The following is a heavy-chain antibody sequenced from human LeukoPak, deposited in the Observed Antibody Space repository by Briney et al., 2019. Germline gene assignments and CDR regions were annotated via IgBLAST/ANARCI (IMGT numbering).Heavy chain of an antibody. J-gene: IGHJ5*02. D-gene: IGHD2-15*01. CDR3: ARWRYCSGGSCYRGLGWFDP. CDR2: ISAYNGKT. CDR1: GYTFTSYG. Sequence: ASVKVSCKASGYTFTSYGISWVRQAPGQGLEWMGWISAYNGKTNYAQKLQGRVTMTTDTSTSTAYMELRSLRSDDTAVYYCARWRYCSGGSCYRGLGWFDPWGQGTLVTVSS. V-gene: IGHV1-18*01.